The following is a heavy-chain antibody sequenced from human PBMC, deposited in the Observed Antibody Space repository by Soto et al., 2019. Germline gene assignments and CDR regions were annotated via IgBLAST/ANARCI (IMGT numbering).Heavy chain of an antibody. CDR1: GFSLSTSGMR. Sequence: PPLVNPTQTLTLTCTFSGFSLSTSGMRVSWIRQPPGKALEWLARIDWDDDKFYSTSLKTRLTISKDTSKNQVVLTMTNMDPVDTATYYCARIRAAAGYFDYWGQGTLVTVSS. J-gene: IGHJ4*02. V-gene: IGHV2-70*04. CDR3: ARIRAAAGYFDY. D-gene: IGHD6-13*01. CDR2: IDWDDDK.